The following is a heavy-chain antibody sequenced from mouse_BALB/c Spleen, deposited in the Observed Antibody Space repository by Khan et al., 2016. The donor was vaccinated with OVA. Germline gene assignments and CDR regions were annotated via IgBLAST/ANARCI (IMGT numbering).Heavy chain of an antibody. J-gene: IGHJ1*01. CDR1: GISITSGNYR. V-gene: IGHV3-5*02. CDR2: IYYSGTV. D-gene: IGHD1-1*01. Sequence: EVQLQESGPGLVKPSQTVSLTCTVTGISITSGNYRWSWIRQFPGNKLEWIGNIYYSGTVTYNPSLTSRTTITRDTSKNQFFLEMNSLTAEDTATYYCARDYGSLYWYFDVWDAGTTVTVSS. CDR3: ARDYGSLYWYFDV.